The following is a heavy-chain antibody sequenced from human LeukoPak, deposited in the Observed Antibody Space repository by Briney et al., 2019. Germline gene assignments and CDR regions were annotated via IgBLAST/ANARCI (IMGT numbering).Heavy chain of an antibody. Sequence: GGSLRLSCAASGFTFSSYAMSWVRQAPGKGLEWVSAISGSGGSTYYADSVKGRFTISRDNSKNTLYLQMNGLRAEDTAIYYCAKHSRPEYYNFWSGPSSAFDYWGQGTLVTVSS. CDR2: ISGSGGST. CDR3: AKHSRPEYYNFWSGPSSAFDY. V-gene: IGHV3-23*01. D-gene: IGHD3-3*01. CDR1: GFTFSSYA. J-gene: IGHJ4*02.